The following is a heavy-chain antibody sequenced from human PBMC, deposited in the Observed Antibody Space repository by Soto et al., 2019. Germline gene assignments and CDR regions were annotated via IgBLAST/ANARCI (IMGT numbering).Heavy chain of an antibody. J-gene: IGHJ4*02. Sequence: SQTLSLTCAISGDSVSSNSAAWNWLRQSPSRGLEWLGRTYYRSKWYNDYAVSVKSRITINPDTSKNQFSLQLNSVTPEDTAVYYCASSSGTRYNWNYVVQYYFDYWGQGTLVTVSS. D-gene: IGHD1-7*01. CDR3: ASSSGTRYNWNYVVQYYFDY. V-gene: IGHV6-1*01. CDR1: GDSVSSNSAA. CDR2: TYYRSKWYN.